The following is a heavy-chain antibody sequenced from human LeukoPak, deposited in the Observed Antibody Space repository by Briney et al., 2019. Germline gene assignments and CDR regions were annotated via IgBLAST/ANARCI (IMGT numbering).Heavy chain of an antibody. J-gene: IGHJ6*03. CDR1: GGSFSGYY. CDR3: ARDREQLGTSMDV. Sequence: SETLSLTCAVYGGSFSGYYWSWIRQPPGKGLEWIGEINHSGSTNYNPSLKSRVTISVDTSKNQFSLQLNSVTPEDTAVYYCARDREQLGTSMDVWGKGTTVTVSS. D-gene: IGHD7-27*01. V-gene: IGHV4-34*01. CDR2: INHSGST.